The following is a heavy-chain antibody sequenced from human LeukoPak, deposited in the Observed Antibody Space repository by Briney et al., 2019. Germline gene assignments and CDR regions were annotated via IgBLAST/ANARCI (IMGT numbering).Heavy chain of an antibody. V-gene: IGHV3-9*01. D-gene: IGHD3-22*01. J-gene: IGHJ4*02. Sequence: GRSLRLSCAAFGFTFDDYAMHWVRQAPGKGLEWVSGISWNSGSIGYADSVKGRFTISRDNAKNSLYLQMNSLRAEDTALYYCAKGDYYYDSSGYPAPYFDYWGQGTLVTVSS. CDR3: AKGDYYYDSSGYPAPYFDY. CDR1: GFTFDDYA. CDR2: ISWNSGSI.